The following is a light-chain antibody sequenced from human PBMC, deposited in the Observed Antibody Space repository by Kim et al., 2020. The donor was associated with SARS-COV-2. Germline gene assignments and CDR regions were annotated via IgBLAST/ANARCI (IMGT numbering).Light chain of an antibody. CDR3: QQSYKLPYT. CDR2: AAS. Sequence: SASVGDRVAITCRASQSISNYLNWYQQKPGKAPKLLIYAASSLQSGVPSRFSGSGSGTDFTLTIYSLQPEDCATYYCQQSYKLPYTFGQGTKLEI. V-gene: IGKV1-39*01. CDR1: QSISNY. J-gene: IGKJ2*01.